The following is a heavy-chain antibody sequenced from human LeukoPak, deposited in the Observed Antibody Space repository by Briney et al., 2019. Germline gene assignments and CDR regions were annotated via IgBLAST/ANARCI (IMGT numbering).Heavy chain of an antibody. CDR2: IYHSGST. CDR1: GYSISSGYY. CDR3: ARDRRYYDSSGLTN. D-gene: IGHD3-22*01. V-gene: IGHV4-38-2*02. J-gene: IGHJ4*02. Sequence: SETLSLTCTVSGYSISSGYYWGWIGQPPGKGLEWIGSIYHSGSTYYNPSLKSRVTISVDTSKNQYSLKLSSVTAADTAVYYCARDRRYYDSSGLTNWGQGTLVTVSS.